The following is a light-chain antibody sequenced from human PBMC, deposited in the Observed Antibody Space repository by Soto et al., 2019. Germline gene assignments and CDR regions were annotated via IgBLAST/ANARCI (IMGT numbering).Light chain of an antibody. CDR1: QSVSSN. V-gene: IGKV3-15*01. CDR3: QQYNNWPPIT. J-gene: IGKJ5*01. CDR2: GAS. Sequence: EIVMTQSPATLSVSPCERATLSLSASQSVSSNLAWYQQKPGQAPRLLIYGASTRATGIPARFSGSGSGTEFTLTISSLQSEDFAVYYCQQYNNWPPITFGQGTRLENK.